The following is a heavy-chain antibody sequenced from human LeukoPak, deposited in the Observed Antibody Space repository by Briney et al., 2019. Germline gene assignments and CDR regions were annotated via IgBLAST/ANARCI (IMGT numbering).Heavy chain of an antibody. CDR1: GYTFTSYG. V-gene: IGHV1-18*01. Sequence: ASVKVSCKASGYTFTSYGISWVRQAPGQGLEWMGWISAYNGNTNYAQKLQGRVTVTTDTSTSTAYMELRSLRSDDTAVYYCARIGDYGDYGGYYFDYWGQGTLVTVSS. CDR3: ARIGDYGDYGGYYFDY. J-gene: IGHJ4*02. D-gene: IGHD4-17*01. CDR2: ISAYNGNT.